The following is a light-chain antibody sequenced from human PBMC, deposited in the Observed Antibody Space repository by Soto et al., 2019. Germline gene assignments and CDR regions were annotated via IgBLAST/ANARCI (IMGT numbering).Light chain of an antibody. J-gene: IGLJ1*01. CDR2: EVN. V-gene: IGLV2-14*01. CDR3: SSFTTTSTYV. Sequence: QSVLTQPASVSGSPGQSITISCTGTSSDVGNCNCVSWYQQHPGKAPKLMIYEVNNRPSGVSNRFSGSKSGNTASLTISGLQAEDEADYYCSSFTTTSTYVLGTGTKLTVL. CDR1: SSDVGNCNC.